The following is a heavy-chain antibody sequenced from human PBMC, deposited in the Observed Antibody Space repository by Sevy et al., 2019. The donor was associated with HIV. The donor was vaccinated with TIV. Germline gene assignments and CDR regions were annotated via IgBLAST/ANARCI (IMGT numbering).Heavy chain of an antibody. V-gene: IGHV3-7*01. CDR1: GFSLNSYW. D-gene: IGHD3-22*01. CDR2: IKQDGSEK. Sequence: GGSLRLSCAASGFSLNSYWMSWVRQAPGKGLEWVANIKQDGSEKYYVDSVRGRFTISRDNAKNSLYLQMSSLRAEDTSVYYCARDRYYDSSGYGGPRDDYWGQGAQVTVSS. CDR3: ARDRYYDSSGYGGPRDDY. J-gene: IGHJ4*02.